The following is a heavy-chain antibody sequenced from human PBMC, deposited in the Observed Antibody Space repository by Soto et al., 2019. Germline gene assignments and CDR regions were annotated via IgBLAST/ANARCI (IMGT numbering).Heavy chain of an antibody. CDR2: IYYSGST. Sequence: SETLSLTCTVSGGSISSGGYYWSWIRQPPGKGLEWIGSIYYSGSTYYNPSLKSRVTISVDTSKNQFSLKLSSVTAADTAVYYCARHYYYGSGSSDAWGQGTLDTVSS. CDR3: ARHYYYGSGSSDA. V-gene: IGHV4-39*01. J-gene: IGHJ5*02. D-gene: IGHD3-10*01. CDR1: GGSISSGGYY.